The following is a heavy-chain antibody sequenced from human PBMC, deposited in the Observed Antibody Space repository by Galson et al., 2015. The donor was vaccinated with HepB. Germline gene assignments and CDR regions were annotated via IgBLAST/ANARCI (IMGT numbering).Heavy chain of an antibody. D-gene: IGHD1-1*01. V-gene: IGHV3-33*01. CDR2: IWADGTKK. Sequence: SLRLSCAASGFTFRNFGMHWVRQAPGKGLEWLAGIWADGTKKFHTDSLNGRFTISRDNAKGTLYLQMDTLRVEDTGVYYCTRDGSGNPPFSYLGNRGQGNLVTGPS. CDR1: GFTFRNFG. CDR3: TRDGSGNPPFSYLGN. J-gene: IGHJ1*01.